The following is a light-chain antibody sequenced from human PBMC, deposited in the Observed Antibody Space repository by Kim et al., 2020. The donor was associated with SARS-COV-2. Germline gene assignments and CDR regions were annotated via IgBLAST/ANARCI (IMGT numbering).Light chain of an antibody. J-gene: IGKJ2*01. Sequence: AIRMTQSPSSLSVSVGDRVTISCRASQGIRKDLGWYQQKRGKAPKLLIYAASTLQRGVPSRFSGSGSGTDFTLTISSLQPEDFATYYCLQGYNYPYTFRQGTKLEI. CDR1: QGIRKD. V-gene: IGKV1-6*01. CDR3: LQGYNYPYT. CDR2: AAS.